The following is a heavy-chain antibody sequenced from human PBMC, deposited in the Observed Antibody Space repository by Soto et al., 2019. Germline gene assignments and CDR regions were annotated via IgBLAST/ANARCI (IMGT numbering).Heavy chain of an antibody. CDR3: PREGGSATPFDY. V-gene: IGHV3-23*01. CDR2: ISGSGGST. Sequence: VQLLESGGGLVQPGGSLRLSCAASGFTCSRYAMSWVRQAPGKGLEWVSAISGSGGSTYYADAVKGRFTISRDNSKNTLYLQMNSLRAEDTAVYYCPREGGSATPFDYWGQGTLVTVSS. CDR1: GFTCSRYA. J-gene: IGHJ4*02. D-gene: IGHD1-26*01.